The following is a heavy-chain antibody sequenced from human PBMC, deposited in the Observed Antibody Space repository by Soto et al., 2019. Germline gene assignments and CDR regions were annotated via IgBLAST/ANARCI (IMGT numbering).Heavy chain of an antibody. CDR1: GFTFNNYA. CDR3: AGGDGYIYGNTFDS. V-gene: IGHV3-30-3*01. J-gene: IGHJ4*02. D-gene: IGHD5-18*01. Sequence: QVQLVESGGGVVKPGRSLRLSCAASGFTFNNYAMHWVRQAPGKGLEWVAFISYAGSSKYYADSVTGRFTLSRDNSRNTLYLQVISLRTEDPAVYDCAGGDGYIYGNTFDSWGQGTMVTDSS. CDR2: ISYAGSSK.